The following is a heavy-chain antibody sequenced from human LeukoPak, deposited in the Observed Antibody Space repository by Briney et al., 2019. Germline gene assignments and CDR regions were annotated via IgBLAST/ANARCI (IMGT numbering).Heavy chain of an antibody. J-gene: IGHJ4*02. Sequence: GASVKVSCKASGYTFTGYYIHWVRQAPGQGLEWMGWINPNSGGTNYAQKFQGRVTMTRDTSISTAYMELSRLRSDDTAVYYCARDFLSVTGTKRKAVAGNGGDYWGQGTLVTVSS. V-gene: IGHV1-2*02. CDR1: GYTFTGYY. CDR3: ARDFLSVTGTKRKAVAGNGGDY. D-gene: IGHD6-19*01. CDR2: INPNSGGT.